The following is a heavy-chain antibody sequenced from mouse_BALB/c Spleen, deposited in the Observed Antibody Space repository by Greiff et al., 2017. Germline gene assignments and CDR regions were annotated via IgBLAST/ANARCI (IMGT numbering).Heavy chain of an antibody. CDR1: GFTFTDYY. CDR3: ARDIITTATPYWYFDV. D-gene: IGHD1-2*01. Sequence: EVKLMESGGGLVQPGGSLRLSCATSGFTFTDYYMSWVRQPPGKALEWLGFIRNKANGYTTEYSASVKGRFTISRDNSQSILYLQMNTLRAEDSATYYCARDIITTATPYWYFDVWGAGTTVTVSS. V-gene: IGHV7-3*02. J-gene: IGHJ1*01. CDR2: IRNKANGYTT.